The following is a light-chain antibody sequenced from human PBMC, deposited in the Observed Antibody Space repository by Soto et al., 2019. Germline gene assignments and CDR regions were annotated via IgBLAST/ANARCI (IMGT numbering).Light chain of an antibody. J-gene: IGKJ2*01. CDR3: QQRGNWPPYT. V-gene: IGKV3-11*01. CDR2: DAS. Sequence: EIVLTQSPATLSLSPGERATLSCRASQSVGSFLAWYQQKPGQAPRLLIYDASNRATGIPARFSGSGSGTDFTLTISSREPEDFAVYYCQQRGNWPPYTFGQGTKLEIK. CDR1: QSVGSF.